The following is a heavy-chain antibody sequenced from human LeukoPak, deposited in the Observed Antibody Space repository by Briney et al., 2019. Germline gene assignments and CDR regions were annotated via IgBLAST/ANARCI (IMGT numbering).Heavy chain of an antibody. Sequence: PSGTLSLTCAVYGGSFSGYYWGWIRQPPGKGLEWIGEINHSGSTNFNPSLKSRVTISVDTSKNQFSLKLSSVTAADTAVYYCARGSQYYYDSSGYYSHDYWGQGTLVTVSS. V-gene: IGHV4-34*01. CDR1: GGSFSGYY. J-gene: IGHJ4*02. CDR3: ARGSQYYYDSSGYYSHDY. D-gene: IGHD3-22*01. CDR2: INHSGST.